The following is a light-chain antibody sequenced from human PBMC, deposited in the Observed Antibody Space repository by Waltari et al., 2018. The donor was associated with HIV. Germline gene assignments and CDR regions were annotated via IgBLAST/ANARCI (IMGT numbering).Light chain of an antibody. V-gene: IGLV2-11*01. Sequence: PRSVSGSPGQSVTVSCTGTSSDVGGYNYVSWYQQHPGKAPKLMIYDVNKRPSGVPDRFSGSKSGNTASLTISGLQAEDEADYYCCSYAGNYTLVFGGGTKLTVL. J-gene: IGLJ2*01. CDR3: CSYAGNYTLV. CDR2: DVN. CDR1: SSDVGGYNY.